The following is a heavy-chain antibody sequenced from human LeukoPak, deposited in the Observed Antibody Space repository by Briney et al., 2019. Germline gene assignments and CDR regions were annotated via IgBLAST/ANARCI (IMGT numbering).Heavy chain of an antibody. CDR3: TRASMNSGSLLDY. D-gene: IGHD1-26*01. CDR2: INPNSGGT. Sequence: ASVKVSCKASGYTFTGYYMHWVRQAPGQGLEWMRWINPNSGGTNYAQKFQGRVTMTWDTSISTAYMELSRLRSEDTAVYYCTRASMNSGSLLDYWGQGTLVTVSS. CDR1: GYTFTGYY. V-gene: IGHV1-2*02. J-gene: IGHJ4*02.